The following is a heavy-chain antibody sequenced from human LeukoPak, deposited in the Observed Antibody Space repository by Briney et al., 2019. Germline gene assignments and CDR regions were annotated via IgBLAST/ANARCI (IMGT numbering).Heavy chain of an antibody. CDR3: ARRTMVRGVTQ. D-gene: IGHD3-10*01. V-gene: IGHV4-39*07. CDR1: GDSISSGSYY. CDR2: INHSGST. J-gene: IGHJ4*02. Sequence: SETLSLTCTVSGDSISSGSYYWSWIRQPPGKGLEWIGEINHSGSTNYNPSLKSRVTISVDTSKNQFSLKLSSVTAADTAVYYCARRTMVRGVTQWSQGTLVTVSS.